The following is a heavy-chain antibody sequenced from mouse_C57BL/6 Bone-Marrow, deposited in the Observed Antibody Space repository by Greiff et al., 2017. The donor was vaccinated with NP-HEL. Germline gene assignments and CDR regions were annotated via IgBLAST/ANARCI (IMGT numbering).Heavy chain of an antibody. CDR1: GFTFSDYG. J-gene: IGHJ4*01. V-gene: IGHV5-17*01. CDR3: ARFNWYYYAMDY. CDR2: ISSGSSTL. D-gene: IGHD4-1*01. Sequence: EVHLVESGGGLVKPGGSLKLSCAASGFTFSDYGMHWVRQAPEKGLEWVAYISSGSSTLYYADTVKGRFTISRDNAKNTLFLQMTSLRSEDTAMYYCARFNWYYYAMDYWGQGTSVTVSS.